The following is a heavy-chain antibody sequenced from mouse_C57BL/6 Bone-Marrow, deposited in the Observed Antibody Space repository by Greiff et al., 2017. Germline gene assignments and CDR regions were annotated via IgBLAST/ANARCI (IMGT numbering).Heavy chain of an antibody. V-gene: IGHV1-47*01. CDR2: FHPYNDDT. CDR1: GYTFTTYP. CDR3: ARGILSSSPSYYAMDY. D-gene: IGHD1-1*01. Sequence: VQLQQSGAELVKPGASVKMSCKASGYTFTTYPIEWMKQNHGKSLEWIGNFHPYNDDTKYNEKFKGKATLTVEKSSSTVYLELSRLTSDDSAVYYCARGILSSSPSYYAMDYWGQGTSVTVSS. J-gene: IGHJ4*01.